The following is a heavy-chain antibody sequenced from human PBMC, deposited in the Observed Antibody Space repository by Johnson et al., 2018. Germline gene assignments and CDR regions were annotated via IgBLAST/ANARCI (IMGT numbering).Heavy chain of an antibody. V-gene: IGHV3-21*01. CDR1: GFTFSSYS. J-gene: IGHJ6*03. CDR3: ARPGGGYWSGGSCPYGYYDYMDV. CDR2: ISSSSSYI. D-gene: IGHD2-15*01. Sequence: VQLVQSGGGLVKPGGSLRLSCAASGFTFSSYSMNWVRQAPGKGLEWVSSISSSSSYIYYADSVKGRFTISRDNAKNSLYLQMNSLRAEDTAVYYCARPGGGYWSGGSCPYGYYDYMDVWGKGTTVTVSS.